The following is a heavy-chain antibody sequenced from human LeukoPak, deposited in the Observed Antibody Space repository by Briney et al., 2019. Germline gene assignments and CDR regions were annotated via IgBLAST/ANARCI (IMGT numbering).Heavy chain of an antibody. CDR3: ARGRIVGATDYYYGMDV. V-gene: IGHV4-39*07. J-gene: IGHJ6*02. Sequence: SETLSLTCTVSGGSISSSSYYWGWIRQPPGKGLEWIGSIYYSGSTYYNPSLKSRVTISVDTSKNQFSLKLSSVTAADTAVYYCARGRIVGATDYYYGMDVWGQGTTVTVSS. D-gene: IGHD1-26*01. CDR1: GGSISSSSYY. CDR2: IYYSGST.